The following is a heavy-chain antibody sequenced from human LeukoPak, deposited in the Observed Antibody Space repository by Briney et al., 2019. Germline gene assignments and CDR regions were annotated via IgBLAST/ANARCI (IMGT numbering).Heavy chain of an antibody. D-gene: IGHD6-13*01. V-gene: IGHV3-7*01. CDR1: GFTFSSYW. CDR3: ARVGSSWLPLEYYYYYMDV. Sequence: GGSLRLSCAASGFTFSSYWMSWVRQAPGKGLEWVANIKQDGSEKYYVDSVKGRFTISRDNAKNSLYLQMNSLRAEDTAVYYCARVGSSWLPLEYYYYYMDVWGKGTTVTVSS. J-gene: IGHJ6*03. CDR2: IKQDGSEK.